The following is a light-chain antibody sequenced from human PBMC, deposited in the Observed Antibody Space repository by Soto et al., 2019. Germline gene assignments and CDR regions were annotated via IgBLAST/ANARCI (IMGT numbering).Light chain of an antibody. V-gene: IGKV3-11*01. CDR2: DAS. J-gene: IGKJ4*01. CDR3: QQRSNWPLT. Sequence: EIVLTQSPATLSLSPGERATLPGRAIQGVTSNLAWYQQKPAQPPRLLIYDASNRATGIPARFSGSGSGTDFTLTISSLEPEDFAVYYCQQRSNWPLTFGGGTKVEIK. CDR1: QGVTSN.